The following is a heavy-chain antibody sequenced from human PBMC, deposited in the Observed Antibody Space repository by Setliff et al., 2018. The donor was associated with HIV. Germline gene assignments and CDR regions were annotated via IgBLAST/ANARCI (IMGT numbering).Heavy chain of an antibody. V-gene: IGHV3-43D*03. Sequence: PGGSLRLSCVASGFTFEDYAMHWVRQGPGKGLEWVSLISWDDGSIFYSDSVKGRFIISRDNSKKSLFLQMNSLKTEDTAVYYCAKDMYRGSRSAAGTLDHWGQGTQVTVS. CDR3: AKDMYRGSRSAAGTLDH. CDR2: ISWDDGSI. CDR1: GFTFEDYA. D-gene: IGHD6-13*01. J-gene: IGHJ4*02.